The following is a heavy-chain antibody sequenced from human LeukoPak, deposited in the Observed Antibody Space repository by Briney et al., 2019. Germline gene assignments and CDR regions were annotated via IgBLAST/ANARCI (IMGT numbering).Heavy chain of an antibody. CDR2: ISAYDAYT. Sequence: ASVKISCKASGYTFTKYGFTWVRQAPGQGLEWMGWISAYDAYTNYAQKLQGRVTMTTDASTSTAYMELRSLRSDDTAVYYCARDLGSGIAEPFDHWGQGTLVTVSS. CDR3: ARDLGSGIAEPFDH. D-gene: IGHD6-13*01. J-gene: IGHJ4*02. V-gene: IGHV1-18*01. CDR1: GYTFTKYG.